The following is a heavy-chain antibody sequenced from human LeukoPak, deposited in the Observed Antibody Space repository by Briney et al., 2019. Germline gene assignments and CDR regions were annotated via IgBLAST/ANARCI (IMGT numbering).Heavy chain of an antibody. Sequence: GGSLRLSCAASGFTFSNCDMHWVRQAPGKGLEWVSYISSSGGTIYYADSVKGRFTISRDNAKNSLYLQMNSLRGEDTALYYCARDGHYYYTMDVWGQGTTVTVSS. CDR3: ARDGHYYYTMDV. CDR2: ISSSGGTI. CDR1: GFTFSNCD. V-gene: IGHV3-48*03. J-gene: IGHJ6*02.